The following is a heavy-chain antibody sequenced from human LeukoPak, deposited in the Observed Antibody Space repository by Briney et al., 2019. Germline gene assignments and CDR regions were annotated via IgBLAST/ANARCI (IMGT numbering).Heavy chain of an antibody. Sequence: GASVKVSCKACGGTFRSYAINWVRQVPGQGLEWMGGIILTLDIPNYAQKFQGRVTITADKFTSTVYMELSSLKSEDTAVYYCARDADDVSASAGDDYWGQGTLVTVSS. CDR2: IILTLDIP. CDR3: ARDADDVSASAGDDY. D-gene: IGHD3-16*01. J-gene: IGHJ4*02. V-gene: IGHV1-69*10. CDR1: GGTFRSYA.